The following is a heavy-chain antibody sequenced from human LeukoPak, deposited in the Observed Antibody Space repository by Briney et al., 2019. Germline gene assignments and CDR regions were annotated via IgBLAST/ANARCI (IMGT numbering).Heavy chain of an antibody. CDR3: ARAEPWFGELFPDY. Sequence: GGSLRLPCVASGFTVSNNYMTWVRQAPGKGLEYISALYSGGSTYYADSVKGRFTISRDNSKNTLFLQMNTLRTADTAVYYCARAEPWFGELFPDYWGQGTLVTVSS. D-gene: IGHD3-10*01. V-gene: IGHV3-53*01. J-gene: IGHJ4*02. CDR2: LYSGGST. CDR1: GFTVSNNY.